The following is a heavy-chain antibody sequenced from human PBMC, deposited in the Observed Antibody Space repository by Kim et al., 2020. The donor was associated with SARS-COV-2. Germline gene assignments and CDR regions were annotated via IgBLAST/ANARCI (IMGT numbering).Heavy chain of an antibody. CDR2: ISSSGSTI. J-gene: IGHJ3*02. V-gene: IGHV3-48*03. D-gene: IGHD2-2*01. Sequence: GGSLRLSCAASGFTFSSYEMNWVRQAPGKGLEWVSYISSSGSTIYYADSVKGRFTISRDNAKNSLYLQMNSLRAEDTAVYYCASLVVPAAMPNDAFDIWGQGTMVTVSS. CDR1: GFTFSSYE. CDR3: ASLVVPAAMPNDAFDI.